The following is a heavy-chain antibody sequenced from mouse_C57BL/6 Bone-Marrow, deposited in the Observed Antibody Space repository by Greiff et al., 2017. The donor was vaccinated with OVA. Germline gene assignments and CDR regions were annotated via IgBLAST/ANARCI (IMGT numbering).Heavy chain of an antibody. J-gene: IGHJ2*01. V-gene: IGHV1-80*01. CDR1: GYAFSNYW. Sequence: VPGVESGAELVKPGASVKISCKASGYAFSNYWMNWVKQRPGKGLEWIGQIYPGDGDINYNGKFKGKSTLTADKSSSTAYMQFSSLTSEDSAVYFCARGAYWGQGTTLTVSS. CDR3: ARGAY. CDR2: IYPGDGDI.